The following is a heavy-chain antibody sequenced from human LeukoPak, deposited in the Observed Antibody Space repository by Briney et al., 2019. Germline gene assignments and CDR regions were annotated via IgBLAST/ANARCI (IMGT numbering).Heavy chain of an antibody. CDR3: AKTVTGYGDYDY. CDR1: GYTFTGYY. Sequence: ASVKVSCKASGYTFTGYYMHWVRQAPGQGLEWMGWINPNSGGTKYAQKFQGRVTMTRDTSISTAYMELSRVRSDDTAVYYCAKTVTGYGDYDYWGQGTLVTVSS. CDR2: INPNSGGT. J-gene: IGHJ4*02. D-gene: IGHD4-17*01. V-gene: IGHV1-2*02.